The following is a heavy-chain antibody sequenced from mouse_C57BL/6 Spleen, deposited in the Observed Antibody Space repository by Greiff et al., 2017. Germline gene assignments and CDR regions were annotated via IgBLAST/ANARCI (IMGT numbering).Heavy chain of an antibody. D-gene: IGHD2-4*01. CDR1: GFTFSDYY. CDR3: ARQRDYDGDWYFDV. J-gene: IGHJ1*03. CDR2: ISNGGGST. Sequence: DVKLVESGGGLVQPGGSLKLSCAASGFTFSDYYMYWVRQTPEKRLEWVAYISNGGGSTYYPDTVKGRFTISRDNAKNTLYLQMSRLKSEDTAMYYCARQRDYDGDWYFDVWGTGTTVTVSS. V-gene: IGHV5-12*01.